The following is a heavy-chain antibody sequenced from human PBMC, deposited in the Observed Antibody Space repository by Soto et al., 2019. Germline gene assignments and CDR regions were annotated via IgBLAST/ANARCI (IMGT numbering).Heavy chain of an antibody. J-gene: IGHJ4*02. CDR2: TYYRSKWYN. Sequence: SQTLSLTCAISGDSVSSNSAAWNWIRQSPSRGLEWLGRTYYRSKWYNDYAVSVKSRITINPDTSKNQFSLQLNSVTPEDTAVDCCARDHGIAVAGRGFFFDYWCQGTLVTVSS. D-gene: IGHD6-19*01. CDR3: ARDHGIAVAGRGFFFDY. V-gene: IGHV6-1*01. CDR1: GDSVSSNSAA.